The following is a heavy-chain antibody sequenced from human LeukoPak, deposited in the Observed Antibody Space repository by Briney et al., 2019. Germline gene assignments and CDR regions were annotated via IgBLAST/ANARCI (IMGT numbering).Heavy chain of an antibody. V-gene: IGHV1-2*02. D-gene: IGHD1-1*01. CDR2: INPNSGGT. J-gene: IGHJ4*02. CDR1: GYTFTGYY. CDR3: ARYPGTTSYPFDY. Sequence: ASVTVSCKASGYTFTGYYMHWVRQAPGQGLWWMGWINPNSGGTNYAQTFQGRVTMTRDTSISTAYMELSRLRSDDTAVYYCARYPGTTSYPFDYWGQGTLVTVSS.